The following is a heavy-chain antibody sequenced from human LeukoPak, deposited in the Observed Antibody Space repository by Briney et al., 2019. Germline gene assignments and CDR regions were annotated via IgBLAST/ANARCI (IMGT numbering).Heavy chain of an antibody. CDR3: ARTFVTYYYGSGSYYYFDY. CDR2: IIPIFGIA. V-gene: IGHV1-69*13. Sequence: SVKVSCKASGGTFSSYAISWVRQAPGQGLEWMGGIIPIFGIANYAQKFQSRVTITADESTSTAYMELSSLRSEDTAVYYCARTFVTYYYGSGSYYYFDYWGQGALVTVSS. J-gene: IGHJ4*02. CDR1: GGTFSSYA. D-gene: IGHD3-10*01.